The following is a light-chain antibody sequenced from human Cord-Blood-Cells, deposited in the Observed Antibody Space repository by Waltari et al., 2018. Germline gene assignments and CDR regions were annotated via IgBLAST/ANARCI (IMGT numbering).Light chain of an antibody. CDR1: QSISSW. V-gene: IGKV1-5*03. J-gene: IGKJ4*01. CDR3: QQYNSYSLT. CDR2: KAS. Sequence: DIQMTQSPSTLSASVGDRVTITCRASQSISSWLAWYQQKPGKAPKLLIYKASSLESGVPSRFSGSGSGTEFTLTIIILQPDDFATYYCQQYNSYSLTFGGGTKVEIK.